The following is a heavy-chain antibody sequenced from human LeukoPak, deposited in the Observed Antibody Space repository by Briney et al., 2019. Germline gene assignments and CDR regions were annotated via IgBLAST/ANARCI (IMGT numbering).Heavy chain of an antibody. CDR2: IYSGGST. Sequence: PGGSLRLSCAASGFTVSSNYMSWVRQAPGKGLEWVSVIYSGGSTYYADSVKGRFTISRDNSKNTLYLQMNSLRAEDTAVYYCATSLYEHRYSGYERGATFDYWGQGTLVTVSS. CDR3: ATSLYEHRYSGYERGATFDY. V-gene: IGHV3-53*01. CDR1: GFTVSSNY. J-gene: IGHJ4*02. D-gene: IGHD5-12*01.